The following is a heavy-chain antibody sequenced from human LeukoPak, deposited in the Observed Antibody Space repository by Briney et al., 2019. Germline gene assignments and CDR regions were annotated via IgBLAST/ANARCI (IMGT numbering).Heavy chain of an antibody. CDR1: GYTFTSYG. D-gene: IGHD3-3*01. CDR2: ISAYNGNT. V-gene: IGHV1-18*01. Sequence: ASVKVSCKASGYTFTSYGISWVRQAPGQGLEWMGWISAYNGNTNYAQKLQGRVTMTTDTSTSTAYMELSSLRSEDTAVYYCASELTYYDFWSGYYTARWFDPWGQGTLVTVSS. J-gene: IGHJ5*02. CDR3: ASELTYYDFWSGYYTARWFDP.